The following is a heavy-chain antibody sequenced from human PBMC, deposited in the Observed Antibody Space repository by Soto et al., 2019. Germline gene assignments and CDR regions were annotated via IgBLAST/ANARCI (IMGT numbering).Heavy chain of an antibody. D-gene: IGHD3-10*01. J-gene: IGHJ4*02. V-gene: IGHV4-34*02. Sequence: QVQLQQWGAGLLKPSETLSLTCAVYGGSSSEDYWSWVRQPPGKGLEWIGEINHSGSTSYNWSLKSRVTVSVDTSKNQFYLKLSSVTAADTAVYYCARGGGAAPGYWGQGTLVTVSS. CDR3: ARGGGAAPGY. CDR2: INHSGST. CDR1: GGSSSEDY.